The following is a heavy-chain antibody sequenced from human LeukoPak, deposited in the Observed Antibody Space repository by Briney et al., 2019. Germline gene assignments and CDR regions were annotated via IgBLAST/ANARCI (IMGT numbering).Heavy chain of an antibody. V-gene: IGHV4-59*01. CDR2: IYYSGST. J-gene: IGHJ4*02. D-gene: IGHD3-22*01. Sequence: SETLSLTCTVSGGSISSYYWSWIRQPPGKGLEWIGYIYYSGSTNYNPSLKSRVTISVDTSKNQFSLKLSSVTAADTAVYYCARAEDNYYDSVXXXDYXXXGXXVTV. CDR3: ARAEDNYYDSVXXXDY. CDR1: GGSISSYY.